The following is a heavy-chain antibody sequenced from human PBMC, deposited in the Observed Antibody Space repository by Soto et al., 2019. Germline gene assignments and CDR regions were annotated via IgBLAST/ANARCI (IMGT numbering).Heavy chain of an antibody. CDR2: INHSGST. V-gene: IGHV4-34*01. CDR1: GGSFSGYY. D-gene: IGHD2-15*01. Sequence: SETLSLTCAVYGGSFSGYYWSWIRQPPGKGLEWIGEINHSGSTNYNPSLKSRVTISVDTSKNQFSLKLSSVTAADTAVYYCARERGYCSGGSCFPHRYYYYMDVWGKGTTVTVSS. J-gene: IGHJ6*03. CDR3: ARERGYCSGGSCFPHRYYYYMDV.